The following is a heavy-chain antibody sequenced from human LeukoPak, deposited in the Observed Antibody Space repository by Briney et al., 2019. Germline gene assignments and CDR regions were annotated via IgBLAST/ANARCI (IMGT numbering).Heavy chain of an antibody. CDR3: AKADYYDSSGSIFDI. J-gene: IGHJ3*02. CDR1: GFTFDDYA. D-gene: IGHD3-22*01. V-gene: IGHV3-9*03. Sequence: PGRSLRLSCVASGFTFDDYAMHWVRQAPGKGLEWVSGISWNSGSIGYADSVKGRFTISRDNAKNSLYLQTNSLRAEDMALYYCAKADYYDSSGSIFDIWGQGTMVTVSS. CDR2: ISWNSGSI.